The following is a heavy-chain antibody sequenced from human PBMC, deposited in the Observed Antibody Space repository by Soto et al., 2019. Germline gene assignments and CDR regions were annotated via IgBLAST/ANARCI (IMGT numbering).Heavy chain of an antibody. CDR3: DRTYYDFWSGYYPNWFDP. CDR2: IYYSGST. CDR1: GGSISSGDYY. Sequence: PSETLSLTCTVSGGSISSGDYYWSWIRQPPGKGLEWIGYIYYSGSTYYNPSLRSRVTISVDTSKNQFSLKLSSVTAADTAVYYCDRTYYDFWSGYYPNWFDPWGQGTLVTVSA. V-gene: IGHV4-30-4*01. J-gene: IGHJ5*02. D-gene: IGHD3-3*01.